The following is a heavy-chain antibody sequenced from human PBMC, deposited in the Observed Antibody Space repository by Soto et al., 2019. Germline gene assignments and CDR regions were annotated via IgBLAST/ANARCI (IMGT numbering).Heavy chain of an antibody. V-gene: IGHV1-8*02. J-gene: IGHJ6*03. CDR2: MNPNSGNT. D-gene: IGHD2-15*01. CDR3: ARGRKPTRYCSGGSCYGRYYMDG. Sequence: ASVKVSCKASGGTFSSYDINWVRQATGQGLEWMGWMNPNSGNTGYAQKFQGRVTMTRNTSISTAYMELSSLRSEDTAVYYCARGRKPTRYCSGGSCYGRYYMDGWGKGTTVTVAS. CDR1: GGTFSSYD.